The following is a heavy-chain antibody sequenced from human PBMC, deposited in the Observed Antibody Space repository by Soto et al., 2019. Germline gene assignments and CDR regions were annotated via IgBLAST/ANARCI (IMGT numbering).Heavy chain of an antibody. D-gene: IGHD2-2*01. V-gene: IGHV3-23*01. CDR2: ISGGSGDST. CDR1: GFTFSNYG. J-gene: IGHJ4*02. CDR3: AKNQPSWATRAAFDY. Sequence: PGGSLRLSCAASGFTFSNYGMNWVRQSPGKGLEWVSGISGGSGDSTFYADSVKGRFTISRDNSKNTLHLQMNSLRTEDTAVYYCAKNQPSWATRAAFDYWGQGTLVTVSS.